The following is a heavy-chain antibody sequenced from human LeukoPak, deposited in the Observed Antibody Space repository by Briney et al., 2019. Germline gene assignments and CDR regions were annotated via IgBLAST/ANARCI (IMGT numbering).Heavy chain of an antibody. D-gene: IGHD3-22*01. V-gene: IGHV3-23*01. CDR3: AKVPFDSSGYYYLYYFDY. CDR1: GFTFSSYA. Sequence: GGSLRLSCAASGFTFSSYAMSWVRQAPGKGLEWVSDISGSGGSTYYADSVKGRFTISRDNSKNTLYLQMNSLRAEDTAVYYCAKVPFDSSGYYYLYYFDYWGQGTLVTVSS. CDR2: ISGSGGST. J-gene: IGHJ4*02.